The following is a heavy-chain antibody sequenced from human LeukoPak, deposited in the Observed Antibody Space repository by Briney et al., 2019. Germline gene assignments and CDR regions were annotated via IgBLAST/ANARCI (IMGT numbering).Heavy chain of an antibody. CDR2: IKQDGRKK. D-gene: IGHD5-24*01. CDR1: GFPFSIYW. J-gene: IGHJ4*02. V-gene: IGHV3-7*04. Sequence: GGSLRLSCVAFGFPFSIYWMTWVRQAPGKGLEWVANIKQDGRKKSYVDSVKGRFTISRDNAKNSLYLQMNSLRAEDTAIYYCTRVGYIDEGIDYWGQGTLVTVSS. CDR3: TRVGYIDEGIDY.